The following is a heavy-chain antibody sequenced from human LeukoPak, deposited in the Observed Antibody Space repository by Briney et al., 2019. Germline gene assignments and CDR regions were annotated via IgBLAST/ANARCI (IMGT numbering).Heavy chain of an antibody. D-gene: IGHD3-10*01. CDR3: ARVGNYYGSGSYYDASSGSYYFDY. CDR1: GYTFTGYY. Sequence: ASVKVSCKASGYTFTGYYMHWVRQAPGQGLEWMGWINPNSGGTNYAQKFQGRVTMTRDTSISTAYMELSRLRSDDTAVYYCARVGNYYGSGSYYDASSGSYYFDYWGQGTLVTVSS. V-gene: IGHV1-2*02. CDR2: INPNSGGT. J-gene: IGHJ4*02.